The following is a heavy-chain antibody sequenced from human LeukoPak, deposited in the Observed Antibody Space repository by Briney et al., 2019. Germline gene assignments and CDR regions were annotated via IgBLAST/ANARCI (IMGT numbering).Heavy chain of an antibody. Sequence: GGSLRLSCAASGFTFSSYEMNWVRQAPGKGLEWVSYISSSGSTIYYTDSVKGRFTISRDNAKNSLYLQMNSLRAEDTAVYYCASEGYDYGDYWGQGTLVTVSS. V-gene: IGHV3-48*03. J-gene: IGHJ4*02. CDR3: ASEGYDYGDY. D-gene: IGHD2-15*01. CDR2: ISSSGSTI. CDR1: GFTFSSYE.